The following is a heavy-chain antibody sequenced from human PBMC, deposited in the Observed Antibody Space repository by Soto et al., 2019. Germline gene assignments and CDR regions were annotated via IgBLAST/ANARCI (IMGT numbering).Heavy chain of an antibody. V-gene: IGHV4-59*08. CDR3: ARHTGYCSSGSCNSWFGP. D-gene: IGHD2-15*01. J-gene: IGHJ5*02. CDR1: GGSITSYY. CDR2: MYYSGNT. Sequence: PSETLSLTCTVSGGSITSYYWSWIRQPPGKGLEWIGYMYYSGNTNYNPSLKSRGTISVDTSKSQLSLKLSSVTAADTAVYYCARHTGYCSSGSCNSWFGPWGQGTLVTVSS.